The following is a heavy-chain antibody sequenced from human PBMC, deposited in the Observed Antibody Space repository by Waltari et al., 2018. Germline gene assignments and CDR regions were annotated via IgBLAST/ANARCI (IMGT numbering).Heavy chain of an antibody. D-gene: IGHD4-4*01. J-gene: IGHJ5*02. Sequence: QVQLQESGPGLVKPSETLSLTCAASGYSISSGYYWGRIRPPPGKGLEWMGRIYHSGSTDYNPSLKSRVTISVDTSKNQFSLKLSSVTATDTAVYYCARDHNFMTTVTQNWFDPWGQGTLVTVSS. CDR3: ARDHNFMTTVTQNWFDP. CDR2: IYHSGST. CDR1: GYSISSGYY. V-gene: IGHV4-38-2*02.